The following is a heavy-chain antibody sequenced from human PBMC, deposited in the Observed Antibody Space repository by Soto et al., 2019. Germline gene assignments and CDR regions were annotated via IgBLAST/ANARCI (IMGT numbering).Heavy chain of an antibody. V-gene: IGHV3-23*01. CDR2: IRGSGGST. CDR1: GLACSSYA. J-gene: IGHJ5*02. D-gene: IGHD6-6*01. Sequence: CMRRSCAASGLACSSYAMRWVRQALGKGLEWVSAIRGSGGSTYYADSVKGRLTISRDNYKHTPYLQMNSRRAEETAVYYFPTAPWRTAARLLVFNWFGPWGQGTLVTTSS. CDR3: PTAPWRTAARLLVFNWFGP.